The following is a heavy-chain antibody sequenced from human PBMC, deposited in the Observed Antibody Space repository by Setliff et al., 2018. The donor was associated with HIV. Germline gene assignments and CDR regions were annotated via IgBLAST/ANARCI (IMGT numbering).Heavy chain of an antibody. Sequence: SETLSLTCAVYGGSLSDHYWSWIRQPPGKGLEWIGEINHSGSTNYNPSLRSRVSISVDTSKNQFSLRLSSVTAADTAIYYCARDPSSSGWSEGLYYFDSWGRGTLVTVSS. J-gene: IGHJ4*02. CDR1: GGSLSDHY. D-gene: IGHD6-19*01. CDR2: INHSGST. CDR3: ARDPSSSGWSEGLYYFDS. V-gene: IGHV4-34*01.